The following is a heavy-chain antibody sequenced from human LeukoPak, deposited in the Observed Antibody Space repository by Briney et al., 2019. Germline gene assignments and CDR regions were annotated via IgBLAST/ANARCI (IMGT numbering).Heavy chain of an antibody. D-gene: IGHD3-22*01. CDR1: GGSFSGYY. J-gene: IGHJ5*02. CDR3: ARGLTYYYDSSGYYPRGWFDP. CDR2: INHSGST. Sequence: SETLSLTCAVYGGSFSGYYWSWIRQPPGKGLEWIGEINHSGSTNYNPSLKSRVTISVDTSKNQFSLKLSSVTAADTAAYYCARGLTYYYDSSGYYPRGWFDPWGQGTLVTVSS. V-gene: IGHV4-34*01.